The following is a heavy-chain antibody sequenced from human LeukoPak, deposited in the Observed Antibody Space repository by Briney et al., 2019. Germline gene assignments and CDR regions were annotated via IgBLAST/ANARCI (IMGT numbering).Heavy chain of an antibody. Sequence: AGGSLRLSCAASGFTFSSYAMSWVRQAPGKGLEWVSAISGSGGSTYYADSVKGRFTISRDNSKNTLYLQMNSLRAEDTAVYYCAKDGAVDTAMVTSYYFDYWGQGTLVTVSS. CDR3: AKDGAVDTAMVTSYYFDY. CDR1: GFTFSSYA. V-gene: IGHV3-23*01. CDR2: ISGSGGST. D-gene: IGHD5-18*01. J-gene: IGHJ4*02.